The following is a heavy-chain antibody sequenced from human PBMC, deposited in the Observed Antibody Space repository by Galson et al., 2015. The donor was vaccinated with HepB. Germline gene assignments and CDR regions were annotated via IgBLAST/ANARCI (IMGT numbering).Heavy chain of an antibody. CDR2: IKSEDEGGET. V-gene: IGHV3-15*01. CDR1: GFTFNYAW. CDR3: VTSPGFGYGNTIVATDY. Sequence: SLRLSCAASGFTFNYAWMNWVRQAPGKGLEWVGRIKSEDEGGETIYAAPVRGRFTISRDDSKNTLYLQMNSLTTEDTAVYHCVTSPGFGYGNTIVATDYWGQGTLVTVSS. J-gene: IGHJ4*02. D-gene: IGHD3-10*01.